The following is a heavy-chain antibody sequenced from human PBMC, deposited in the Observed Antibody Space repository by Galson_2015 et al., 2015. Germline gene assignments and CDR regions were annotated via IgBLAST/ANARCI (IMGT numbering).Heavy chain of an antibody. J-gene: IGHJ4*02. Sequence: SLRLSCAASGFTFSNAWMSWVRQAPGKGLEWVGRIKSKTDGGTTDYAAPVKGRFTISRDDSKNTLYLQMNSLETEDTAVYYCTTGPTGYCSGGSCYYIDYWGQGTLVTVSS. V-gene: IGHV3-15*01. CDR3: TTGPTGYCSGGSCYYIDY. D-gene: IGHD2-15*01. CDR2: IKSKTDGGTT. CDR1: GFTFSNAW.